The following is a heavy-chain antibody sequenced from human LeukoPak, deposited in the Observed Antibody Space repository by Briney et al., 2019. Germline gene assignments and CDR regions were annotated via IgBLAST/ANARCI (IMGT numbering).Heavy chain of an antibody. J-gene: IGHJ5*02. D-gene: IGHD2-2*01. Sequence: GGSLGLSCAASGFTFSSYWMSWVRQAPGKGLEWVANIKQDGSEKYYVDSVKGRFTISRDNAKNPLYLQMNSLRAEDTAVYYCARDDCSSISCYHNWFDPWGQGTLVTVSS. CDR1: GFTFSSYW. CDR3: ARDDCSSISCYHNWFDP. V-gene: IGHV3-7*01. CDR2: IKQDGSEK.